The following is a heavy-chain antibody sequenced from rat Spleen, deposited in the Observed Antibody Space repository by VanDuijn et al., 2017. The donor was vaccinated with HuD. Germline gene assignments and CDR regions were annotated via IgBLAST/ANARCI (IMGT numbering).Heavy chain of an antibody. Sequence: QVQLKESGPGLVQPSQTLSLTCTVSGFSLTDYHVHWVRQPPGKGLEWMGLMWTDGDTSYNSALKSRLSISRDTSRSQVFLKMSGLQTEDTATYYCVRDGGFDYWGQGVMVTVSS. V-gene: IGHV2-32*01. CDR1: GFSLTDYH. J-gene: IGHJ2*01. CDR2: MWTDGDT. CDR3: VRDGGFDY.